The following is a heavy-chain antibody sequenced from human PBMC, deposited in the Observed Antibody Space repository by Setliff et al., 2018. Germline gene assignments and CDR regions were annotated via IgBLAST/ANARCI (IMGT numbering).Heavy chain of an antibody. CDR2: IDHRGNT. D-gene: IGHD6-13*01. J-gene: IGHJ5*02. CDR1: GGSFSGHY. V-gene: IGHV4-34*01. Sequence: SETLSLTCAVYGGSFSGHYWSWIRQSPGKGLEWIGEIDHRGNTNYNPSLRSRLTVLVDTSKNQVSLEVNSVTAADTAVYFCARDTPHDPVSSNWYRNWFDPWGQGILGTVSS. CDR3: ARDTPHDPVSSNWYRNWFDP.